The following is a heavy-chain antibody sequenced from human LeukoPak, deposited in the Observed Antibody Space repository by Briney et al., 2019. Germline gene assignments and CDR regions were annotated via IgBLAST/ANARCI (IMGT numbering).Heavy chain of an antibody. J-gene: IGHJ3*02. V-gene: IGHV4-61*10. D-gene: IGHD1-7*01. CDR3: ARANYDAFDI. CDR2: IYYSGST. Sequence: SETLSLTCTVSGGSISSGSYYWSWIRQPAGKGLEWIGYIYYSGSTNYSPSLKCRVTISVDTSKNQFSLKLSSVTAADTAVYYCARANYDAFDIWGQGTMVTVSS. CDR1: GGSISSGSYY.